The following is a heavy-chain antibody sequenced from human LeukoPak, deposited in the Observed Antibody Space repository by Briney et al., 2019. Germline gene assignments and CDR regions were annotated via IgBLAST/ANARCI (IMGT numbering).Heavy chain of an antibody. CDR2: IIPIFGTA. V-gene: IGHV1-69*13. CDR1: GGTFSSYA. CDR3: AREKLRFLEWLLSDMDV. J-gene: IGHJ6*03. Sequence: SVKVSCKASGGTFSSYAISWVRQAPGQGLEWMGGIIPIFGTANYAQKFQGRVTITADESTSTAYMELSSLRSEDTAVYYCAREKLRFLEWLLSDMDVWGKGTTVTVSS. D-gene: IGHD3-3*01.